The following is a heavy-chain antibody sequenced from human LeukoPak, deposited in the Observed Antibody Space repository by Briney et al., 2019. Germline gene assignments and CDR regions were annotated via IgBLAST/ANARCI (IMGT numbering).Heavy chain of an antibody. D-gene: IGHD3-22*01. Sequence: GGSLRLSCAVSGFTFDDYAMHWVRQAPGKGLEWVSGISWNSGSIGYADSVKGRFTISRDNAKNSLYLQMNSLRAEDTALYYCAKDHGYYNDSSGIYFDYWGQGTLVTVSS. CDR2: ISWNSGSI. CDR1: GFTFDDYA. V-gene: IGHV3-9*01. CDR3: AKDHGYYNDSSGIYFDY. J-gene: IGHJ4*02.